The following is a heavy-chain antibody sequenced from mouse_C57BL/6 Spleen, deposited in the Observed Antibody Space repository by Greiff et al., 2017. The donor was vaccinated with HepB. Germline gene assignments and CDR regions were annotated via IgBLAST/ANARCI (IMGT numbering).Heavy chain of an antibody. CDR2: IRNKANGYTT. D-gene: IGHD1-1*01. J-gene: IGHJ2*01. Sequence: EVKVVESGGGLVQPGGSLSLSCAASGFTFTDYYMSWVRQPPGKALEWLGFIRNKANGYTTEYSASVKCRFTISRDNSQSIRYLQMNALRAEDSATYYCARYRTTVRAYYFDYWGHGTTLTVSS. CDR1: GFTFTDYY. CDR3: ARYRTTVRAYYFDY. V-gene: IGHV7-3*01.